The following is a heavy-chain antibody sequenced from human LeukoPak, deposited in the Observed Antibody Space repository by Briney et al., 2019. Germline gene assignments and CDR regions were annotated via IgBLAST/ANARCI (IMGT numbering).Heavy chain of an antibody. V-gene: IGHV3-30*04. CDR3: ARDDSGWITGKILY. CDR1: GFIFNMFG. D-gene: IGHD6-19*01. J-gene: IGHJ4*02. Sequence: GGSLRLSCSASGFIFNMFGMHWFRQAPGKGLEWVALTSKDGETYYTDSVKGRFTISRDTSTNTVNLQMDSLTSEDTAVYFCARDDSGWITGKILYWGQGTLVSVSS. CDR2: TSKDGET.